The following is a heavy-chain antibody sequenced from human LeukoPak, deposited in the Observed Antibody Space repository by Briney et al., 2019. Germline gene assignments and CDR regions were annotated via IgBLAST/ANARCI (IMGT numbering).Heavy chain of an antibody. CDR3: ARSPPWFDP. CDR1: GGSISSYY. CDR2: IDNSVST. J-gene: IGHJ5*02. V-gene: IGHV4-59*08. Sequence: PSETLSLTCTVSGGSISSYYWSCLRQPPGKGLEWIGYIDNSVSTTYNPSLKSRVTISVDTSKNQFSLKLSSVTAADTAVYYCARSPPWFDPWGQGTPVTVSS.